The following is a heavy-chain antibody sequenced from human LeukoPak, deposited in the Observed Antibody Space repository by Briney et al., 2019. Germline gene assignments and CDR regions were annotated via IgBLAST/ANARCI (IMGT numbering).Heavy chain of an antibody. CDR2: ISPSNNT. V-gene: IGHV3-21*05. Sequence: GGSLRLSCAASGFTFSSYGMHWVRQAPGKGLEWVSYISPSNNTYYTDSVKGRFTISRDNAKNSLYLQMNSLGAEDTAVYYCARERSHCSSTTCAYYSYYMDVWGKGTTVTASS. J-gene: IGHJ6*03. D-gene: IGHD2-2*01. CDR1: GFTFSSYG. CDR3: ARERSHCSSTTCAYYSYYMDV.